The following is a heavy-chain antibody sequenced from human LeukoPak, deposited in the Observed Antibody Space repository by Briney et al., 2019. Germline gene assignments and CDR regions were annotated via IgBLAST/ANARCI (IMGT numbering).Heavy chain of an antibody. CDR1: GFTFSGYW. CDR2: INTDGSIT. Sequence: PGGSLRVSCAASGFTFSGYWLHWVRQAPGNGLVWVSHINTDGSITNYAGSVKGRFTISRDNAKNTLYLQMNSLKAEDTAVYYCADPFADAFDIWGPGTMVTVSS. J-gene: IGHJ3*02. D-gene: IGHD3-3*01. V-gene: IGHV3-74*01. CDR3: ADPFADAFDI.